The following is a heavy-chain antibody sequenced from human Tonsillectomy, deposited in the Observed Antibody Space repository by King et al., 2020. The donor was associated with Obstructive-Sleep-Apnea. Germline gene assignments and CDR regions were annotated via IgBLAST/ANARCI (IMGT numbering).Heavy chain of an antibody. CDR2: LSGRGGSP. CDR3: AKDVGGGLLIPQN. J-gene: IGHJ4*02. Sequence: VQLVESGGGLVQPGGPLRLSCAASGFTFSSYAMNWVRKAPGKGLKWSPALSGRGGSPYYADSVKVRFTISRDTSKNTLILQMNSLRAEDPAIYYCAKDVGGGLLIPQNWGQGTLVTVSS. CDR1: GFTFSSYA. D-gene: IGHD2-15*01. V-gene: IGHV3-23*04.